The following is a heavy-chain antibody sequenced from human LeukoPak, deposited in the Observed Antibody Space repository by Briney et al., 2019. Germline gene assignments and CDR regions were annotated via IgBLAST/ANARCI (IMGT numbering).Heavy chain of an antibody. V-gene: IGHV4-59*01. CDR3: ARGGYSSGYHWFDP. CDR1: GGSISSYY. J-gene: IGHJ5*02. D-gene: IGHD6-19*01. Sequence: SETLSLTCTVSGGSISSYYWSWIRQPPGKGLEWIGYIYYSGSTNYNPSLKSRVAISVDTSKNQFSLKLSSVTAADTAVYYCARGGYSSGYHWFDPWGQGILVSVSS. CDR2: IYYSGST.